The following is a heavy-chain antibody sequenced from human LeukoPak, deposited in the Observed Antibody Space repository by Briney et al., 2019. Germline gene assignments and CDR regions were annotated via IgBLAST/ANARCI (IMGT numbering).Heavy chain of an antibody. CDR1: GDSVSSNSAA. V-gene: IGHV6-1*01. J-gene: IGHJ4*02. Sequence: SQTLSLTCAISGDSVSSNSAAWNWIRQSPSRGLEWLGRTYYRSKWYNDYAVSVKSRITISPDASKNQFSLQLNSVTPEDTAVYYCARAGGNSWYFDYWGQGTLVTVSS. CDR3: ARAGGNSWYFDY. CDR2: TYYRSKWYN. D-gene: IGHD2-2*01.